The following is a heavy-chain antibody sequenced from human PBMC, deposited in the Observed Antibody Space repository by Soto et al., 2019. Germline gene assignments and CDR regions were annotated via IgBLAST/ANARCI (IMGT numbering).Heavy chain of an antibody. CDR1: GFTFSHIW. D-gene: IGHD6-19*01. V-gene: IGHV3-15*07. CDR3: AALRGGSGWKGDDAFDI. CDR2: IKSRADGGAT. Sequence: GGSLRLSCAASGFTFSHIWMVWVRQAPGKGLEWATRIKSRADGGATDYAAPVKGRFTVSRDDSKSTLYLQMNSLKTEDTAMYYCAALRGGSGWKGDDAFDIWGQGTMVTVSS. J-gene: IGHJ3*02.